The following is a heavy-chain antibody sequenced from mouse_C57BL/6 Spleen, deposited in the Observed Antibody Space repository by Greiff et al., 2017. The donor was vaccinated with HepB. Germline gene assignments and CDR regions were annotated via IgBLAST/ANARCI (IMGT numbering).Heavy chain of an antibody. V-gene: IGHV1-39*01. CDR3: AGRYGYGVYYFDC. Sequence: EVQLQQSGPELVKPGASVKISCKASGYSFTDYNMNWVKQSNGKSLEWIGVINPNYGTTNYNQKFKGQATLTVDQTSSTAYMQLNSLTSEDSAVYYCAGRYGYGVYYFDCWGQGTTLTVAS. CDR2: INPNYGTT. D-gene: IGHD2-2*01. J-gene: IGHJ2*01. CDR1: GYSFTDYN.